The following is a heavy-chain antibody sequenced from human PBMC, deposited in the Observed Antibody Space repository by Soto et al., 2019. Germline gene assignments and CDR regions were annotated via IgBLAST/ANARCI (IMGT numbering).Heavy chain of an antibody. V-gene: IGHV4-4*07. CDR2: IYTSGST. J-gene: IGHJ6*02. CDR1: GGSISSYY. Sequence: GPGPRSASETLSLTCTVSGGSISSYYWSWIRQPAGKGLEWIGRIYTSGSTNYNPSLKSRVTMSVDTSKNQFSLKLSSVTAADTAVYYCAIHEAPNYYYYYGMDVWGQGTTVTVSS. CDR3: AIHEAPNYYYYYGMDV.